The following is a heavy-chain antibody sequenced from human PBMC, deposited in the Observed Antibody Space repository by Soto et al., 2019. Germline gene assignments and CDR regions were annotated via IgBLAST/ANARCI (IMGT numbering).Heavy chain of an antibody. V-gene: IGHV3-30*18. CDR2: ISYDGSNK. J-gene: IGHJ4*02. CDR3: AKGLYDFWSGYYTPIDY. Sequence: PGGSLRLSCAASGFTFISYGMHWVRQAPGKGLEWVAVISYDGSNKYYADSVKGRFTISRDNSKNTLYLQMNSLRAEDTAVYYCAKGLYDFWSGYYTPIDYWGQGTLVTVSS. CDR1: GFTFISYG. D-gene: IGHD3-3*01.